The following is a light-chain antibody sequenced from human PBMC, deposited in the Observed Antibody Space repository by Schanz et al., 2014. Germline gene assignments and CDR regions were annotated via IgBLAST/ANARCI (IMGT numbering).Light chain of an antibody. V-gene: IGKV3-15*01. CDR1: QSIRNN. CDR2: GAS. CDR3: HQYGISPFT. J-gene: IGKJ3*01. Sequence: EVVMTQSPASLYVSPGGRASLSCRASQSIRNNLAWYQHKPGQAPRLLIYGASSRATGVPARFTGSGSGTDFTLTISSLQSEDFAVYYCHQYGISPFTFGPGTKVDIK.